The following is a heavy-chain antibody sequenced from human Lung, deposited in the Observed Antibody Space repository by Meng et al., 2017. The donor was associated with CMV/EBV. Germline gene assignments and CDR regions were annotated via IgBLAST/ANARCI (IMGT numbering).Heavy chain of an antibody. V-gene: IGHV1-2*02. CDR1: GYTFTLYY. D-gene: IGHD3/OR15-3a*01. J-gene: IGHJ3*02. CDR3: ARERGLGFRGLNDALDS. CDR2: INPNTGGT. Sequence: ASVXVSXKADGYTFTLYYIHWVRQAPGQGLEWMGWINPNTGGTNSAQIFQGRVTMTGDTSTSTAYLELSRLTSDDTALYYCARERGLGFRGLNDALDSWGQGTXVTVSS.